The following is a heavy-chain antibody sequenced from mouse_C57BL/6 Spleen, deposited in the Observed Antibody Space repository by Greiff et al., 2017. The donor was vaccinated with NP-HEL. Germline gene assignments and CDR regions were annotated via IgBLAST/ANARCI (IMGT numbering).Heavy chain of an antibody. V-gene: IGHV1-22*01. J-gene: IGHJ4*01. D-gene: IGHD1-1*01. Sequence: EVQLQQSGPELVKPGASVKMSCKASGYTFTDYNMHWVKQSHGKSLEWIGYINPNNGGTSYNQKFKGKATLTVNKSSSTAYMELRSLTSEDSAVYCCAAATYGSSYDYAMDYWGQGTSVTVSS. CDR2: INPNNGGT. CDR1: GYTFTDYN. CDR3: AAATYGSSYDYAMDY.